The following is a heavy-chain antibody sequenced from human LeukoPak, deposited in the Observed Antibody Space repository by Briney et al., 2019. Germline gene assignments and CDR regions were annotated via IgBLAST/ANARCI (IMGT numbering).Heavy chain of an antibody. V-gene: IGHV1-58*01. CDR1: GFTFTSSA. CDR3: AAAGITMVRGVNQFDY. J-gene: IGHJ4*02. Sequence: SVKVSCKASGFTFTSSAVQWVRQARGQRLEWIGWIVVGSGNTNYAQKFQERVTITRDMSTSTAYMELSSLRSEDTAVYYCAAAGITMVRGVNQFDYWGQGTLVTVSS. CDR2: IVVGSGNT. D-gene: IGHD3-10*01.